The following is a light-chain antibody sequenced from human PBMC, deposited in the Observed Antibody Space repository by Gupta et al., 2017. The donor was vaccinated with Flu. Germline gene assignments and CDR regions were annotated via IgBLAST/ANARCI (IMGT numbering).Light chain of an antibody. CDR2: RDS. V-gene: IGLV3-9*01. CDR3: QVWDSGTI. J-gene: IGLJ1*01. Sequence: SFQLTQPLSVSVALGQTATTTSGGDNIGSKNVHWYQQMPGQAPVLLIYRDSNRPSWIPGRFSGPNSEIAATLNKSRTQSGDEADYFCQVWDSGTIFGGGTKLTVL. CDR1: NIGSKN.